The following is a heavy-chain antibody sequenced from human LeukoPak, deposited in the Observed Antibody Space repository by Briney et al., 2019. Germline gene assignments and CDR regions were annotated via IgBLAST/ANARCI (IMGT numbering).Heavy chain of an antibody. D-gene: IGHD4-17*01. CDR2: IYYSGST. CDR1: GGSIRSGDYY. Sequence: SETLSLTCTVSGGSIRSGDYYWRWIRQPPGRGVEWIVYIYYSGSTYNNPPLRRRVTISVDTSNDHSSLKLSSVTAADTAVYYCARGFYGDPNDNWFDYWGQGTLVTVSS. CDR3: ARGFYGDPNDNWFDY. J-gene: IGHJ5*01. V-gene: IGHV4-30-4*01.